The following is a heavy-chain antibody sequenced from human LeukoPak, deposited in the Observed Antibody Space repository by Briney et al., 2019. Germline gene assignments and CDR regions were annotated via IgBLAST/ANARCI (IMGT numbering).Heavy chain of an antibody. V-gene: IGHV4-59*01. CDR1: GGSISSYY. CDR2: IYYSGST. CDR3: ARVSDSSSWFYYYGMDV. J-gene: IGHJ6*02. D-gene: IGHD6-13*01. Sequence: SETLSLTCTVSGGSISSYYWSWIRQPPGKGLEWIGYIYYSGSTNYNPSLKSRVTISVDTSKNQFSLKLSSVTAADTAVYYCARVSDSSSWFYYYGMDVWGQGTTVTVSS.